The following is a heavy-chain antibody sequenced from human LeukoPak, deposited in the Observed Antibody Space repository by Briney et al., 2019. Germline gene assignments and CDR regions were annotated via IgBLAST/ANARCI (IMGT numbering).Heavy chain of an antibody. CDR1: GGSISSHY. J-gene: IGHJ6*03. Sequence: PSETLSLTCTVSGGSISSHYWSWIRQPPGKGLEWIGYIYYSGSTNYNPSLKSRVTISVDTSKNQFSLKLSSVTAADTAVYYCARGRTGRITIFGVVPYYYYIDVWGKGTTVTVSS. CDR3: ARGRTGRITIFGVVPYYYYIDV. D-gene: IGHD3-3*01. V-gene: IGHV4-59*11. CDR2: IYYSGST.